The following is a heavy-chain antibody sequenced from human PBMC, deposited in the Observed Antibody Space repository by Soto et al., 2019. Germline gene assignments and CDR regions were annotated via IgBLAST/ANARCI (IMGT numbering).Heavy chain of an antibody. D-gene: IGHD4-4*01. Sequence: GGSLRLSCAASGFTFSSYAMHWVRQAPGKGLEWVAVISYDGSNKYYADSVKGRFTISRDNSKNTLYLQMNSLRAEDTAVYYCARVTYSNYFDYWGQGTLVTVSS. CDR1: GFTFSSYA. J-gene: IGHJ4*02. V-gene: IGHV3-30-3*01. CDR3: ARVTYSNYFDY. CDR2: ISYDGSNK.